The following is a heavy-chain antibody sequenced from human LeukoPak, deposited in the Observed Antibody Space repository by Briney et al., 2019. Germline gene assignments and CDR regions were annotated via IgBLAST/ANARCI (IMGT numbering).Heavy chain of an antibody. J-gene: IGHJ4*02. CDR3: ARDRGGGQLGPYYFDY. D-gene: IGHD6-6*01. CDR1: AYSISSGYY. Sequence: PSETLSLTCTVSAYSISSGYYWGWIRQPPGKGLEWIGSIYHSGSTYYNPSLKSRVTISVDTSKNQFSLKLSSVTAADTAVYYCARDRGGGQLGPYYFDYWAREPWSPSPQ. CDR2: IYHSGST. V-gene: IGHV4-38-2*02.